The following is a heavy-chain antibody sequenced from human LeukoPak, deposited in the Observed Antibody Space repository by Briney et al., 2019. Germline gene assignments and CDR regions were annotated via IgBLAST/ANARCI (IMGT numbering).Heavy chain of an antibody. CDR1: GFTFSSYG. CDR2: ISYDGSNK. J-gene: IGHJ4*02. CDR3: AKFWEYSSSSPIDY. Sequence: PGRPLRLSCAASGFTFSSYGMHWVRQAPGKGLEWVAVISYDGSNKYYADSVKGRFTISRDNSKNTLYLQMNSLRAEDTAVYYCAKFWEYSSSSPIDYWGQGTLVTVSS. D-gene: IGHD6-6*01. V-gene: IGHV3-30*18.